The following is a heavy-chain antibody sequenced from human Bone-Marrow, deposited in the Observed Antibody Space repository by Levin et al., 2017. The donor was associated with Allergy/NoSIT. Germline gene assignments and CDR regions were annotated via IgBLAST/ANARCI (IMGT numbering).Heavy chain of an antibody. Sequence: PGESLKTSCKASGGTFSSYAISWVRQAPGQGLEWMRGIIPIFGTANYAQKFQGRVTITADESTSTAYMELSSLRSEDTAVYYCARGAGSSGLSNWGQGTLVTVSS. V-gene: IGHV1-69*01. CDR3: ARGAGSSGLSN. J-gene: IGHJ4*02. CDR2: IIPIFGTA. D-gene: IGHD6-19*01. CDR1: GGTFSSYA.